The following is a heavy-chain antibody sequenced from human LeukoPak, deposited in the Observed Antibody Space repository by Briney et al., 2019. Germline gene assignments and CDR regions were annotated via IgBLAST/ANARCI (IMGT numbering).Heavy chain of an antibody. CDR3: VRDGEGVAISVNYWFDP. D-gene: IGHD3-10*01. Sequence: ASVKVSCKASGYTFTSYDINWVRQATGQGLEWIGWMNSRNGNTGYAQKFQGRVTMTRDTSISTAYMELRSLRSEDTAVYYCVRDGEGVAISVNYWFDPWGQGTLVTVSS. CDR2: MNSRNGNT. CDR1: GYTFTSYD. V-gene: IGHV1-8*02. J-gene: IGHJ5*02.